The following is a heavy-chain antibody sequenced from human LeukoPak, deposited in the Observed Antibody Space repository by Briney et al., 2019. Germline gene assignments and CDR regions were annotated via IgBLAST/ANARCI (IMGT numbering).Heavy chain of an antibody. V-gene: IGHV1-2*02. CDR2: INPNSGGT. CDR1: GYTFTVYY. J-gene: IGHJ6*02. D-gene: IGHD3-3*01. Sequence: ASVTVSCKASGYTFTVYYMHWVRQAPGQGLAWMGWINPNSGGTNYSQKFQGRVTMTRDTSISTAYMELSRLRSDDTAVYYCARAPSDFWSGYNYYYYGMDVWGQGTTVTVSS. CDR3: ARAPSDFWSGYNYYYYGMDV.